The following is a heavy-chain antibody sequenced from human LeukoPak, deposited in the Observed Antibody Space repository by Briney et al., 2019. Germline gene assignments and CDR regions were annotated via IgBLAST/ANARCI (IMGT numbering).Heavy chain of an antibody. CDR3: ARGGSSTVTGGDDAFDI. CDR1: GYSISSGYY. Sequence: SSETLSLTCTVSGYSISSGYYWGWIWQPPGKGLEWIGSIYHSGSTYYNPSLKSRVTISVDTSKNQFSLKLSSVTAADTAVYYCARGGSSTVTGGDDAFDIWGQGTMVTVSS. J-gene: IGHJ3*02. D-gene: IGHD4-17*01. CDR2: IYHSGST. V-gene: IGHV4-38-2*02.